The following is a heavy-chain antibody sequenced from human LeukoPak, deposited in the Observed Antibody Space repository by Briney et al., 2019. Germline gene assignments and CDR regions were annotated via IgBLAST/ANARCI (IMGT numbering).Heavy chain of an antibody. CDR2: VYYTGIT. CDR3: ARVGYGSGSMNYYGMDV. D-gene: IGHD3-10*01. Sequence: SETPSLTRTVSGGSISSYYWSWIRQPPRKGREWSGYVYYTGITTYNPSLTSRVTLPVDTSNNQFPLKLSSVTAADTAVYYCARVGYGSGSMNYYGMDVWGQGTTVTVSS. V-gene: IGHV4-59*08. J-gene: IGHJ6*02. CDR1: GGSISSYY.